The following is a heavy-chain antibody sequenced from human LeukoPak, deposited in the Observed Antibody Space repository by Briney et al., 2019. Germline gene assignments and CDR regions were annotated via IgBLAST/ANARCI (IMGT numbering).Heavy chain of an antibody. CDR2: ISTSSSYI. CDR1: GFTFSTYT. CDR3: TKERRRDDILTGSFSD. J-gene: IGHJ4*02. D-gene: IGHD3-9*01. Sequence: GGSLRLSCAASGFTFSTYTMNWVRQAPGKGLEWVSFISTSSSYIYYADSMKGRFTISRDNAKNSLYLQMNSLRAEDTAVYYCTKERRRDDILTGSFSDWGQGILVTVSS. V-gene: IGHV3-21*01.